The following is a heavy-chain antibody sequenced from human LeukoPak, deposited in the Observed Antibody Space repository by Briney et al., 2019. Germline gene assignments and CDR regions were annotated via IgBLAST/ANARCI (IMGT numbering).Heavy chain of an antibody. Sequence: SETLSLTCTVSGGSISSYYWSWIRQPAGKGLEWIGRIYTSGSTNYNPSLKSRVTMSVDTSKNQFSLKLSSVTAADTAVYCCARDRPYVDYDFWSGPRSYYYYMDVWGKGTTVTVSS. CDR3: ARDRPYVDYDFWSGPRSYYYYMDV. V-gene: IGHV4-4*07. CDR2: IYTSGST. D-gene: IGHD3-3*01. CDR1: GGSISSYY. J-gene: IGHJ6*03.